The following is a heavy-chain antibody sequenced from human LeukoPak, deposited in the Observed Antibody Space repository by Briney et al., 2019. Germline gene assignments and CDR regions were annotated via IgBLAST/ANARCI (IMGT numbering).Heavy chain of an antibody. CDR2: IKQDGSEK. V-gene: IGHV3-7*01. J-gene: IGHJ4*02. CDR1: GFTFSNYW. D-gene: IGHD6-13*01. CDR3: AKGGRSSSWYWAY. Sequence: GGCLRLSCAASGFTFSNYWMTWVRQAPGKGLEWEANIKQDGSEKYYVDSVKGRFTISRDNAKNSLYLQMNSLRAEDTAVYYCAKGGRSSSWYWAYWGQGTLVTVSS.